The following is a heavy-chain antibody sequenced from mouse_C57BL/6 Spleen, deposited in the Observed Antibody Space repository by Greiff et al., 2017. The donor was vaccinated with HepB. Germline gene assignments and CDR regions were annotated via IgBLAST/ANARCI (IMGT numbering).Heavy chain of an antibody. CDR2: ISSGSSTI. CDR1: GFTFSDYG. J-gene: IGHJ3*01. Sequence: DVHLVESGGGLVKPGGSLKLSCAASGFTFSDYGMHWVRQAPEKGLEWVAYISSGSSTIYYADTVKGRFTISRDNAKNTLFLQMTSLRSEDTAMYYCASPYDYDVRWFAYWGQGTLVTVSA. CDR3: ASPYDYDVRWFAY. D-gene: IGHD2-4*01. V-gene: IGHV5-17*01.